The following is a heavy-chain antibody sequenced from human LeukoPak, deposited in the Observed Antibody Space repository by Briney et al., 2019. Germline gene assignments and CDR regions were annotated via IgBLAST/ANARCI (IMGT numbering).Heavy chain of an antibody. CDR3: ARESARYGSGNYNWFDR. J-gene: IGHJ5*02. CDR2: IYRSGTT. Sequence: SETLSLTCTVPGDSMRNYYWAWIRQSAGKGREGMGRIYRSGTTNYSPSLHSRVTMSIDTSQNYFSLKLTSVTAADTAVYYCARESARYGSGNYNWFDRWGQGTLVTVSS. CDR1: GDSMRNYY. V-gene: IGHV4-4*07. D-gene: IGHD3-10*01.